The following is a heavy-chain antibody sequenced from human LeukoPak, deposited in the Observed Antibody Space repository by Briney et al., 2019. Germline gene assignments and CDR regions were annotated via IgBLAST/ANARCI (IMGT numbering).Heavy chain of an antibody. CDR3: ARRAGSYRYKGGAFDI. D-gene: IGHD3-16*02. J-gene: IGHJ3*02. Sequence: ETLSLTCAVYGGSFSGYYWSWIRQPPGKGLEWIGEINHSGSTNYNPSLKSRVTISVDTSKNQFSLKLSSVTAADTAVYYCARRAGSYRYKGGAFDIWGQGTMVTVSS. V-gene: IGHV4-34*01. CDR2: INHSGST. CDR1: GGSFSGYY.